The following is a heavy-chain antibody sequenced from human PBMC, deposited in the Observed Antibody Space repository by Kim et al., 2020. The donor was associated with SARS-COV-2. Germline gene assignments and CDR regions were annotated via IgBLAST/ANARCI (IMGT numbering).Heavy chain of an antibody. CDR2: IYYSGST. CDR3: ARRNVTTFDY. Sequence: SETLSLTCTVSGGSISSSSYYWGWIRQPPGKGLEWIGTIYYSGSTYYNPSLKSRVTISVDTSKNQFSLKLSSVTAADTAVYYCARRNVTTFDYWCHGTL. V-gene: IGHV4-39*01. J-gene: IGHJ4*01. CDR1: GGSISSSSYY. D-gene: IGHD4-17*01.